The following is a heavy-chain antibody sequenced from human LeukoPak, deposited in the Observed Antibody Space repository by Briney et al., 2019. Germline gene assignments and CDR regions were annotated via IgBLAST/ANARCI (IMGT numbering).Heavy chain of an antibody. V-gene: IGHV3-21*01. J-gene: IGHJ4*02. Sequence: GGSLRLSCAASGFTFSSYSMNWVRQAPGKGLEWVSSISSSSYIYYADSVKGRFTISRDNAKNSLYLQMNSLRAEDTAVYYCASLVVTAYELWRGTPFDYWGQGTLVTVSS. D-gene: IGHD2-21*02. CDR2: ISSSSYI. CDR1: GFTFSSYS. CDR3: ASLVVTAYELWRGTPFDY.